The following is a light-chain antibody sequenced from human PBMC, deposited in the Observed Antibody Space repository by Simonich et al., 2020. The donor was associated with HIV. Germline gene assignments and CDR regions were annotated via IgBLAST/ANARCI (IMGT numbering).Light chain of an antibody. Sequence: DVVMTQSPLSLPVTLGQPASISCRSSQSLVTSDGNTYLNWFQQRPVQSPRRLIYKISNRASGVPDRFSGSGSGTDFTLKISRVEADDVGVYYCMQAVQRKFTFGPGTKVDIK. CDR2: KIS. CDR3: MQAVQRKFT. J-gene: IGKJ3*01. CDR1: QSLVTSDGNTY. V-gene: IGKV2-30*01.